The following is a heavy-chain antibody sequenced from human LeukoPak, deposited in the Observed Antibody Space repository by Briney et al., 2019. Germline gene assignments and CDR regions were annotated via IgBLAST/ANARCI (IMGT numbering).Heavy chain of an antibody. CDR2: ISYDGSNK. D-gene: IGHD5-18*01. J-gene: IGHJ4*02. V-gene: IGHV3-30*04. Sequence: GGSLRLSCAASGFTFSSYAMHWVRQAPGKGLEWVAVISYDGSNKYYAASVKGRFTISRDNSKNTLYLQMNSLRAEDTAVYYCAREPDVDTALTFDYWGQGTLVTVSS. CDR1: GFTFSSYA. CDR3: AREPDVDTALTFDY.